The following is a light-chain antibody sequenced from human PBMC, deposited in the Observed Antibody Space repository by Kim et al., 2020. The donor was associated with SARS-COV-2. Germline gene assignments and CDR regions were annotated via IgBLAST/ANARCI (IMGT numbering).Light chain of an antibody. Sequence: VSPGERATLSCRASQSVSSNLAWYQQKPGQAPRLLIYGASTRATGVPARFSGSGSGTEFTLTISSLQSEDFAIYYCQQYNNWPQTFGQGTKVEIK. CDR1: QSVSSN. V-gene: IGKV3-15*01. J-gene: IGKJ1*01. CDR3: QQYNNWPQT. CDR2: GAS.